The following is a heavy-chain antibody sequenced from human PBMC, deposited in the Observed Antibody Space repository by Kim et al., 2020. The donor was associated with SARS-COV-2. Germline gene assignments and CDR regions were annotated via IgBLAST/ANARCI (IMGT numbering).Heavy chain of an antibody. V-gene: IGHV3-48*02. J-gene: IGHJ4*02. CDR1: GFTFSSYS. CDR2: ISSSSSTI. CDR3: ARGLPFHGSQGVSYYFDY. Sequence: GGSLRLSCAASGFTFSSYSMNWVRQAPGKGLEWVSYISSSSSTIYYADSVKGRFTISRDNAKNSLYLQMNSLRDEDTAVYYCARGLPFHGSQGVSYYFDYWGQGTLVTVSS. D-gene: IGHD1-26*01.